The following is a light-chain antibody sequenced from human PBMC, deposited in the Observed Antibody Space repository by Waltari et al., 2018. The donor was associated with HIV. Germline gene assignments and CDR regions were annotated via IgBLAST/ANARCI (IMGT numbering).Light chain of an antibody. CDR2: TSL. CDR3: HQYGTEPRT. Sequence: EIVLTQSPGTLSLSPGDRAILSCRATQSISNNFLAWFQQKPGQPPRLLIYTSLIRETGIPDRFSGSGAGTDFTLTINRLEPEDFAVYYCHQYGTEPRTFGQGTRVEI. J-gene: IGKJ1*01. V-gene: IGKV3-20*01. CDR1: QSISNNF.